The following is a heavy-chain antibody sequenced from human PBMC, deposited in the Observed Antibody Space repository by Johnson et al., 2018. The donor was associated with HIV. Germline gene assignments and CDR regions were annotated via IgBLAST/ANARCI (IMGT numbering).Heavy chain of an antibody. CDR3: ARVAVLWFRDTNAFDI. CDR1: GFTFSSYA. D-gene: IGHD3-10*01. Sequence: VQLVESGGGVVQPGRSLRLSCAASGFTFSSYAMHWVRQAPGKGLEWVAVISYDGSNQYYADSVKGRFTISSDNSKNTLYLQMNSLRAEDTAVYYCARVAVLWFRDTNAFDIWGQGTMVTVSS. V-gene: IGHV3-30-3*01. J-gene: IGHJ3*02. CDR2: ISYDGSNQ.